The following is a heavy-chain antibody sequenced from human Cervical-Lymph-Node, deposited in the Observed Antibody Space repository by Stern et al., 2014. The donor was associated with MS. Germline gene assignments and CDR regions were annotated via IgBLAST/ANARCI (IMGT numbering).Heavy chain of an antibody. CDR1: GGTFSSYA. V-gene: IGHV1-69*06. CDR3: ARVSPRDYDLLGYYFDY. J-gene: IGHJ4*02. CDR2: IITIVGTA. Sequence: QLVQSGAEVKKPGYSVKVSCKASGGTFSSYAISWVRQAPGQGLEWMGGIITIVGTANYAQKFQGRVTITADKSTSTAYMELSSLRSEDTAVYYCARVSPRDYDLLGYYFDYWGQGTLVTVSS. D-gene: IGHD4-17*01.